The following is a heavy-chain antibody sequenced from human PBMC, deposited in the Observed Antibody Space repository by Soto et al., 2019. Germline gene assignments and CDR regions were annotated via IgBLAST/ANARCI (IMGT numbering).Heavy chain of an antibody. Sequence: EVQLVQSGAEVKKPGESLRISCKGSGYSFTSYWISWVRQMPGKGLEWMGRIDPSASYTNYSPSFQGHVTISADKSISTAYLQWSSLKASDTAMYYCASFQTYYDILTGWDYWGQGTLVTVSS. D-gene: IGHD3-9*01. CDR1: GYSFTSYW. CDR2: IDPSASYT. CDR3: ASFQTYYDILTGWDY. J-gene: IGHJ4*02. V-gene: IGHV5-10-1*03.